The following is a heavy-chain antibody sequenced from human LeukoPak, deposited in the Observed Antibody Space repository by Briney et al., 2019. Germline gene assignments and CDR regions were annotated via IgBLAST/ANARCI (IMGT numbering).Heavy chain of an antibody. Sequence: SKTLSLTCAVYGVSFSGYYWSWIRQPPGKGLEWIGDINHSGGTNYNRSLKSRVTISVDTSKNQFSLKLISVTAADTAVYYCAREPYGDYPYYYYYGMDVWGQGTTVTVSS. CDR2: INHSGGT. CDR3: AREPYGDYPYYYYYGMDV. J-gene: IGHJ6*02. D-gene: IGHD4-17*01. V-gene: IGHV4-34*01. CDR1: GVSFSGYY.